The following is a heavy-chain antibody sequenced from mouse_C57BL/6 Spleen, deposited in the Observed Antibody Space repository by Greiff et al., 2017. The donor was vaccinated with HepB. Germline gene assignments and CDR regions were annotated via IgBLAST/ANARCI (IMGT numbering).Heavy chain of an antibody. CDR2: IHPNSGST. Sequence: VQLQQPGAELVKPGASVKLSCKASGYTFTSYWMHWVKQRPGQGLEWIGMIHPNSGSTNYNEKFKSKAPLTVDKSSSTAYMQLSSLTSEDSAVYYCAREGITTVVAKAMDYWGQGTSVTVSS. V-gene: IGHV1-64*01. J-gene: IGHJ4*01. CDR1: GYTFTSYW. D-gene: IGHD1-1*01. CDR3: AREGITTVVAKAMDY.